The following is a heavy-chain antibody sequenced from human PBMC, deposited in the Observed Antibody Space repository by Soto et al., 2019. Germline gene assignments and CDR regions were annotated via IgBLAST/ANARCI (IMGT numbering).Heavy chain of an antibody. J-gene: IGHJ5*02. CDR2: INAGNGNT. CDR1: GYTFTSYA. D-gene: IGHD1-26*01. CDR3: TRAYPPVGATVIGP. Sequence: ASVKVSCKASGYTFTSYAMHWVRQAPGQRLEWMGWINAGNGNTKYSQKFQGRVTITRDTSASTAYMRLSSLRAEDTAVYYCTRAYPPVGATVIGPWGQGTLVTVSS. V-gene: IGHV1-3*01.